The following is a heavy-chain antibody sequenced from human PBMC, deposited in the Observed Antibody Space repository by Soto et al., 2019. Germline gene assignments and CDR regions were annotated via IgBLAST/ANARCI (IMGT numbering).Heavy chain of an antibody. D-gene: IGHD4-17*01. CDR1: GGSISISSYY. Sequence: PSETLSLTCTVSGGSISISSYYWGWIRQPPGKGLEWIGSIYYSGSTYYNPSLKSRVTISVDTSKNQFSLKLSSVTAADTAVYYCARPAWVTTVGWFDPWGQGTLVTVSS. J-gene: IGHJ5*02. CDR3: ARPAWVTTVGWFDP. CDR2: IYYSGST. V-gene: IGHV4-39*01.